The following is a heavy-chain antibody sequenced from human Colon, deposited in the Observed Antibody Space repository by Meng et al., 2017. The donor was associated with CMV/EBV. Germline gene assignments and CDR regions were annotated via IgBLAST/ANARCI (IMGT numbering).Heavy chain of an antibody. CDR3: ARFYFDSARRNALDI. CDR1: GYVSSDPFS. Sequence: GYVSSDPFSWTWLRQPPGKCLECIAYMHYRGTTYYNPSLRSRVTISVESSKNQCSLKLNSVTATDTAVYYCARFYFDSARRNALDIWGPGTLVTVSS. D-gene: IGHD3-10*01. CDR2: MHYRGTT. V-gene: IGHV4-30-4*01. J-gene: IGHJ3*02.